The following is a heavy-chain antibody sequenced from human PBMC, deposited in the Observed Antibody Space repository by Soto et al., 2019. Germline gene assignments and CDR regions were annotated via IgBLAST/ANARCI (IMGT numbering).Heavy chain of an antibody. J-gene: IGHJ5*02. D-gene: IGHD1-26*01. Sequence: ASVKVSCKASGYTFTSYGISWVRQAPGQGLEWMGWISAYNGNTNYAQKPQGRVTMTTDTSTSTAYMELRSLRSDDTAVYYCARESSGSYPGDWFDPWGQGTLVTVSS. CDR3: ARESSGSYPGDWFDP. CDR2: ISAYNGNT. CDR1: GYTFTSYG. V-gene: IGHV1-18*01.